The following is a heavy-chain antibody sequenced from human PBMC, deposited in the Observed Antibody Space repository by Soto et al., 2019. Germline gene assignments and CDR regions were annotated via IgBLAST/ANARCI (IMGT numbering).Heavy chain of an antibody. Sequence: PGGSLRLSCTASGFTFSDYYMTWIRQAPGKGLEWLSYISSGGFTIYYADSVKGRFTVPRDNAKNSMYLQMNTLRVEDTAVYYCARDPGIYYGMDVWGQGTTVTVSS. D-gene: IGHD3-10*01. J-gene: IGHJ6*02. V-gene: IGHV3-11*01. CDR1: GFTFSDYY. CDR3: ARDPGIYYGMDV. CDR2: ISSGGFTI.